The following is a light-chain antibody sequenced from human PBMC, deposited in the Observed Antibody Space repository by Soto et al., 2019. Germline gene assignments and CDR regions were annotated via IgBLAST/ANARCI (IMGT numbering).Light chain of an antibody. J-gene: IGKJ2*01. CDR2: GAS. CDR1: QRVSSN. V-gene: IGKV3-15*01. Sequence: EIVVTQSPATLSVSPGERATLSCTASQRVSSNLAWYQQKPGQAPRLLIYGASTRATGIPARFSGSGSGTAFTLTISSLQSEDFAVYCCQHYNNWPLYTFGQGNKLQIK. CDR3: QHYNNWPLYT.